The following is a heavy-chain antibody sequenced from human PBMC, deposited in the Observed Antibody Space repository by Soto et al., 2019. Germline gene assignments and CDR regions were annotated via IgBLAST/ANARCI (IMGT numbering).Heavy chain of an antibody. CDR2: VNAGTGNV. CDR1: GYTFTTFA. CDR3: AEDTSGYYY. V-gene: IGHV1-3*01. Sequence: ASVKVSCKASGYTFTTFAIHWVRQAPGQGLEWMGWVNAGTGNVQYSQNFQDRVTFTRDTSASTAYMELSSLGFEDTAVYYYAEDTSGYYYWGQGTPVTVSS. D-gene: IGHD3-22*01. J-gene: IGHJ4*02.